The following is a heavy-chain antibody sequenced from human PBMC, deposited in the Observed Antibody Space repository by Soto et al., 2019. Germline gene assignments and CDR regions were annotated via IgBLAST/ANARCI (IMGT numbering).Heavy chain of an antibody. Sequence: PSDTLSLTCTVWGGSIRSYYWSWIRQPPGKGLEWMGYVYYSGRTSYKPSLKSRVTISIDTSKNQLSLKLTSVTATDTAVYYCARDSSPAPPLVRPYYYGMDGWRQENTVTV. D-gene: IGHD6-13*01. V-gene: IGHV4-59*01. CDR1: GGSIRSYY. CDR2: VYYSGRT. J-gene: IGHJ6*02. CDR3: ARDSSPAPPLVRPYYYGMDG.